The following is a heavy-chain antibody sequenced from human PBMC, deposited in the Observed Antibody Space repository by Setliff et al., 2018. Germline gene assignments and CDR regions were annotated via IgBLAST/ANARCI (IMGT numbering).Heavy chain of an antibody. V-gene: IGHV3-48*03. Sequence: PGGSLRLSCAASGLTFRSYEMNWVRQAPGKGLEWISYITTSGSTIYYADSVKGRFTISRDNAKNSLYLQMNGLRAEDTAVYYCASHEPWLWNAFDIWGQGTMVTVSS. J-gene: IGHJ3*02. CDR1: GLTFRSYE. D-gene: IGHD6-19*01. CDR2: ITTSGSTI. CDR3: ASHEPWLWNAFDI.